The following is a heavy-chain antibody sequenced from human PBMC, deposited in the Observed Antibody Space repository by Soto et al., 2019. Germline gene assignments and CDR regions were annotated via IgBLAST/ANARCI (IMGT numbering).Heavy chain of an antibody. CDR2: IYHSGST. V-gene: IGHV4-4*02. J-gene: IGHJ6*02. CDR3: AREQLVGYYGMDV. CDR1: DDNLSSSDW. D-gene: IGHD6-13*01. Sequence: PSETLSLSCTFTDDNLSSSDWWSWVSKPPGKGLEWIGEIYHSGSTNYNPSLKSRVTISVDKSKNQFSLKLSSVTAADTAVYYCAREQLVGYYGMDVWGQGTKVTVSS.